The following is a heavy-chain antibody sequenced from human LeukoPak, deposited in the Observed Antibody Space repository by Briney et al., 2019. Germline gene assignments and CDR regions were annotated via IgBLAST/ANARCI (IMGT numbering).Heavy chain of an antibody. CDR1: GFTFSNYA. V-gene: IGHV3-23*01. CDR2: ISGSGDRT. Sequence: PGGSLRLSCAASGFTFSNYAMSWVRQAPGKGLEWVSTISGSGDRTYYADSVKGRFTISRDTSKNTLYLQMNSLRAEDTAVYYCAKSVGTLSFDYWGQGTLVSVSS. J-gene: IGHJ4*02. D-gene: IGHD1-1*01. CDR3: AKSVGTLSFDY.